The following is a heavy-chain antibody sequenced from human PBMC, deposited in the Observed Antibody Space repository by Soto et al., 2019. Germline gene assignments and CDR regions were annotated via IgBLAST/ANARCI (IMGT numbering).Heavy chain of an antibody. V-gene: IGHV1-69*13. J-gene: IGHJ4*02. CDR2: IIPIFGTA. CDR1: GGTFSSYA. D-gene: IGHD6-19*01. Sequence: SVKVSCKASGGTFSSYAISWVRQAPGQGLEWMGGIIPIFGTANYAQKFQGRVTITADESTSTAYMELSSLRSEDTAVYYCARDRHFEGGWPREFDYWGQGTLVTVSS. CDR3: ARDRHFEGGWPREFDY.